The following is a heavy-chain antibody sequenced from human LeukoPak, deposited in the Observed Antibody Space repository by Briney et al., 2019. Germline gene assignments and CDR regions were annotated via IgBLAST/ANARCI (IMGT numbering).Heavy chain of an antibody. V-gene: IGHV4-39*01. CDR2: IHYTGST. D-gene: IGHD3-10*01. CDR3: ARSYYYGSGSYYQNWFDP. J-gene: IGHJ5*02. Sequence: SETLSFTCTVSGGSISSSSYYWGWLRQPPGKGLEWIGSIHYTGSTYYNPSLKSRVTISVDTSKNQFSLKLSSVTAADTAVYYCARSYYYGSGSYYQNWFDPWGQGTLVTVSS. CDR1: GGSISSSSYY.